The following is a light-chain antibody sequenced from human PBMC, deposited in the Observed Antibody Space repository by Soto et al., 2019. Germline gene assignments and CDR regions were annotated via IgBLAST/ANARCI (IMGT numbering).Light chain of an antibody. CDR3: SSYTARTTWV. Sequence: QSVLTQPASVSGSPGQSITISCTGTSSDVGDNNFVSWYQQHPNKAPKLMIYEVSDRPSGVSDRFSGSKSGNTASLTISGLQADDEAEYYCSSYTARTTWVFGGGTKVTVL. CDR1: SSDVGDNNF. V-gene: IGLV2-14*01. J-gene: IGLJ3*02. CDR2: EVS.